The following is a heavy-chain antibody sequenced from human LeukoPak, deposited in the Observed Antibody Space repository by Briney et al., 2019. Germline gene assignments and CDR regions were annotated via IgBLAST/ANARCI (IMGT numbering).Heavy chain of an antibody. D-gene: IGHD3-9*01. CDR2: ISAYNGNT. CDR1: GYTFTSYG. CDR3: AREARYFDWLGYYFDY. J-gene: IGHJ4*02. Sequence: ASVKVSCKASGYTFTSYGISWVRQPPGQGLEGMGWISAYNGNTNYAQKLQGRVTMTTDTSTSTAYMELRSLRSDDTAVYYCAREARYFDWLGYYFDYWGQGTLVTVSS. V-gene: IGHV1-18*01.